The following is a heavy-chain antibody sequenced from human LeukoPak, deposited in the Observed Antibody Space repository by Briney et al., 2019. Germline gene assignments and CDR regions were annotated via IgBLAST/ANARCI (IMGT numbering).Heavy chain of an antibody. CDR3: ARADTMVRGIRNWFDP. Sequence: SVKVSCKASGGTFSSYAISWVRRAPGQGLEWMGRIIPILGIANYAQKFQGRVTITADKSTSTAYMELSSLRSEDTAVYYCARADTMVRGIRNWFDPWGQGTLVTVSS. V-gene: IGHV1-69*04. CDR2: IIPILGIA. D-gene: IGHD3-10*01. CDR1: GGTFSSYA. J-gene: IGHJ5*02.